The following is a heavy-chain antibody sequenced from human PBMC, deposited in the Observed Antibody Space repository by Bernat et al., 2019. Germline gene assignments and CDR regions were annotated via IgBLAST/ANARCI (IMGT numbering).Heavy chain of an antibody. CDR2: INPKSGGK. D-gene: IGHD4-17*01. Sequence: QVQLVQSGAEVKKPGASVKVSCKASGYTFTGYYMHWVRQAPGQGLEWMGWINPKSGGKNYAQKLQGWVTRARDTSRGSASMGWGRLKSDEPAVYYWARGNRGGDDGDLYYYDYGMDVWGQGTTVTVSS. CDR3: ARGNRGGDDGDLYYYDYGMDV. J-gene: IGHJ6*02. V-gene: IGHV1-2*04. CDR1: GYTFTGYY.